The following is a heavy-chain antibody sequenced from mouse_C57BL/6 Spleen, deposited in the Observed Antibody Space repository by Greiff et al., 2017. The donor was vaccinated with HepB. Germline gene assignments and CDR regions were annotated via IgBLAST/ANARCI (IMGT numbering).Heavy chain of an antibody. CDR2: IYPGDGDT. V-gene: IGHV1-82*01. D-gene: IGHD2-4*01. CDR1: GYAFSSSW. Sequence: VQLQQSGPELVKPGASVKISCKASGYAFSSSWMNWVKQRPGTGLEWIGRIYPGDGDTNYNGKFKGKATLTADKSSSTAYRQLSSLTSADSAVYFCARCEYERGYFDYWGQGTTLTVSS. CDR3: ARCEYERGYFDY. J-gene: IGHJ2*01.